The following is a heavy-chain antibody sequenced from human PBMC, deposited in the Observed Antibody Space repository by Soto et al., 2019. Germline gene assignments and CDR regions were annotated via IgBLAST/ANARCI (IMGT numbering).Heavy chain of an antibody. D-gene: IGHD3-9*01. CDR1: GFTFSSYG. CDR2: ISYDGSNK. CDR3: AKDRLLRRYFDWSLGY. Sequence: QVQLVESGGGVVQPGRSLRLSCAASGFTFSSYGMHWVRQAPGKGLEWVAVISYDGSNKYYADSVKGRFTISRDNSKNTLYLQMNSLRAEDTAVYYCAKDRLLRRYFDWSLGYWGQGTLVTVSS. J-gene: IGHJ4*02. V-gene: IGHV3-30*18.